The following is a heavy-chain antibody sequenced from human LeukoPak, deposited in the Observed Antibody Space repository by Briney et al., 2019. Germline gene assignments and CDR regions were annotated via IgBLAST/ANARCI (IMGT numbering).Heavy chain of an antibody. CDR3: ARSPRAPQDYYYGMDV. J-gene: IGHJ6*02. V-gene: IGHV4-59*08. CDR2: IYYSGST. Sequence: SETLSLTCTVSGGSISSYYWSWIRQPPGKGLEWIGYIYYSGSTNYNPSLKSRVTISVDTSKNQFSLKLSSVTAADTAVYYCARSPRAPQDYYYGMDVWGQGTTVTVSS. CDR1: GGSISSYY.